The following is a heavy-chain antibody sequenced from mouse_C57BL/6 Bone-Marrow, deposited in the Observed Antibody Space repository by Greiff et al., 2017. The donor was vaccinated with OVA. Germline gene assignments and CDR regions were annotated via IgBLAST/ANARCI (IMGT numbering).Heavy chain of an antibody. CDR2: ISYSGST. CDR1: GYSITSGYD. V-gene: IGHV3-1*01. CDR3: ARGGGGSYAMDY. Sequence: EVQVVESGPGMVKPSQSLSLTCTVTGYSITSGYDWHWIRHFPGNKLEWMGYISYSGSTNYNPSLKSRISITHDTSKNHFFLKLNSVTTEDTATYYCARGGGGSYAMDYWGQGTSVTVSS. J-gene: IGHJ4*01.